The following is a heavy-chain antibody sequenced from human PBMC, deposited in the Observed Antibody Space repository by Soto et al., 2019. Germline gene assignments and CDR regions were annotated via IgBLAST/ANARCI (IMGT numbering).Heavy chain of an antibody. CDR2: INPNSGGT. J-gene: IGHJ3*02. V-gene: IGHV1-2*04. CDR1: GYTFTGYY. D-gene: IGHD6-13*01. Sequence: ASGKVCCKACGYTFTGYYMHWVRQAPGQGLEWMGWINPNSGGTNYAQKFQGWVTMTRDTSISTAYMELSRLRSDDTAVYYCARARIAAAGPYDAFDIWGQGTMVTVSS. CDR3: ARARIAAAGPYDAFDI.